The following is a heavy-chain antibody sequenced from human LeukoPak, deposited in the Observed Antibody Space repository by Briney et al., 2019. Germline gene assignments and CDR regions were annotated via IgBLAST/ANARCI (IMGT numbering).Heavy chain of an antibody. D-gene: IGHD6-6*01. Sequence: GGSLRLSCAASGFSFSDYDMNWVRQAPGKGLEWVSSISAGESSIQYADSVKGRFTISRDNAQNSLSLQMNSLRADDTAVYYCARDSYSSFPEWFDPWGQGTLVTVSS. CDR3: ARDSYSSFPEWFDP. J-gene: IGHJ5*02. V-gene: IGHV3-21*01. CDR2: ISAGESSI. CDR1: GFSFSDYD.